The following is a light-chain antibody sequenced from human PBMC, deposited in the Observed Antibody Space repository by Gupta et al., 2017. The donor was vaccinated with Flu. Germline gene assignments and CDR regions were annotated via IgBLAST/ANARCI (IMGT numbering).Light chain of an antibody. CDR3: QKSDSNPAT. Sequence: TQSPSSLSASVGDRVTITCRASQSINKYLNWYQHKPGKAPKLLIYTASNLQSGVPSRFSGSGSGTDFILTISRLQAEDFATYYCQKSDSNPATFGQGTKVEIK. CDR1: QSINKY. V-gene: IGKV1-39*01. CDR2: TAS. J-gene: IGKJ1*01.